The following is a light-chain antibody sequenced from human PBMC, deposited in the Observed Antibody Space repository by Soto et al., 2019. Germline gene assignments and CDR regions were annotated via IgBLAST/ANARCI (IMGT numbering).Light chain of an antibody. CDR3: SAYAGGNNLV. J-gene: IGLJ3*02. Sequence: QSVLTQPPSASGSPGQSVTISCTGTSSDVGAYDYVSWYQQHPGKAPKLMIYEVTKRPSGVPDRFSGSKSGNTASLTVSGLQAEDEADFYCSAYAGGNNLVFGGGTQLTVL. CDR2: EVT. V-gene: IGLV2-8*01. CDR1: SSDVGAYDY.